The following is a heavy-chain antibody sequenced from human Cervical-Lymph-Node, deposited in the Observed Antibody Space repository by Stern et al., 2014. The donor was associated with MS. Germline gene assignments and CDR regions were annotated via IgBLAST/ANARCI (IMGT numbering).Heavy chain of an antibody. J-gene: IGHJ5*02. Sequence: VQLVQSGAEVKKPGASVKVSCKASGYTFISSGISWVRQAPGQGLEWMGWISPYNGNTKYADTLQDRVTMTTDTSTSTVYMELRSLRFDDTAVYYCARDRQWLVQGWFDPWGQGTRVTVSS. CDR2: ISPYNGNT. CDR1: GYTFISSG. D-gene: IGHD6-19*01. CDR3: ARDRQWLVQGWFDP. V-gene: IGHV1-18*01.